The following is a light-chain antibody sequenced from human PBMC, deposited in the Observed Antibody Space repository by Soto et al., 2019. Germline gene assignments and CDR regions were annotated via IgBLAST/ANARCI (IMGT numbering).Light chain of an antibody. V-gene: IGLV7-46*01. CDR3: LLTCSDAVV. Sequence: QAVVTQEPSLTVSPGGTVTLTCGSSTGAVTSGHDPYWFQQKPGQAPRTLIYDISKKHSWTPARFSGSLLGDKAALTLSGVQPEDDYEYYCLLTCSDAVVFGGGTKLTV. J-gene: IGLJ3*02. CDR2: DIS. CDR1: TGAVTSGHD.